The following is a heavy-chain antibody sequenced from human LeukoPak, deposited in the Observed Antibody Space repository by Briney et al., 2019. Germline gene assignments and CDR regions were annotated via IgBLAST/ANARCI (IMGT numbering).Heavy chain of an antibody. D-gene: IGHD3-22*01. V-gene: IGHV3-53*01. CDR1: GFTVSSNY. J-gene: IGHJ4*02. Sequence: PGGSLRLSCAASGFTVSSNYMSWARQAPGKGLEWVSVIYSGGSTYYADSVKGRFTISRDNSKNTLYLQMNSLRAEDTAVYYCARGGAPNYYDSSGYYHYWGQGTLVTVSS. CDR3: ARGGAPNYYDSSGYYHY. CDR2: IYSGGST.